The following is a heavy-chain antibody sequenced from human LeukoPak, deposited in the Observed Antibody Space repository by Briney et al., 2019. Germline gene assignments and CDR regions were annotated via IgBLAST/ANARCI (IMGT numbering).Heavy chain of an antibody. J-gene: IGHJ5*02. Sequence: GGSLRLSCAASGLTFSSYAMSWVRQAPGKGLEWVSYISSSSSTIYYADSVKGRFTISRDNAKNSLYLQMNSLRDEDTAVYYCARASIVTYYDFWSGYSDNWFDPWGQGTLVTVSS. CDR3: ARASIVTYYDFWSGYSDNWFDP. V-gene: IGHV3-48*02. CDR1: GLTFSSYA. D-gene: IGHD3-3*01. CDR2: ISSSSSTI.